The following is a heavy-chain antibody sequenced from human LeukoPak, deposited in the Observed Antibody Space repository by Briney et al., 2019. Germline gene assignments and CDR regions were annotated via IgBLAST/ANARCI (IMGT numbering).Heavy chain of an antibody. Sequence: PGGSLRLSCAASGFXFSSYAIHWVRQAPGKGLEWVAVISYDGSNKYYADSVKGRFTISRDNSKNTLYLQMNSLRAEDTAVYYCARDFVVVVAATYYYYYYGMDVWGQGTTVTVSS. D-gene: IGHD2-15*01. CDR2: ISYDGSNK. J-gene: IGHJ6*02. CDR3: ARDFVVVVAATYYYYYYGMDV. CDR1: GFXFSSYA. V-gene: IGHV3-30-3*01.